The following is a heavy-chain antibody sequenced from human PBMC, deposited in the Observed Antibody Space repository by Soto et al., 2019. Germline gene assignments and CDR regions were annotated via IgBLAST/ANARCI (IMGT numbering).Heavy chain of an antibody. Sequence: SVKVSCKASGGTFSSYAISWVRQAPGQGLEWMGGIIPIFGTANYAQKFQGRVTITADKSTSTAYMELSSLRSEDTAVYYCASHLGDSGYIGYYYYGMDVWGQGTTVTVSS. J-gene: IGHJ6*02. V-gene: IGHV1-69*06. D-gene: IGHD5-12*01. CDR3: ASHLGDSGYIGYYYYGMDV. CDR2: IIPIFGTA. CDR1: GGTFSSYA.